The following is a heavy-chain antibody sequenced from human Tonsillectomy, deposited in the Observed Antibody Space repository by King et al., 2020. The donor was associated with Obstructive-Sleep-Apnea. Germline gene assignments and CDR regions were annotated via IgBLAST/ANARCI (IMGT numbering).Heavy chain of an antibody. CDR3: ATSIVTTVGGVFDI. D-gene: IGHD5-12*01. CDR2: IYPGDSDT. J-gene: IGHJ3*02. V-gene: IGHV5-51*01. CDR1: GYTFTKYW. Sequence: QLVQSGAEVKKPGESLKISCKTSGYTFTKYWIGWVRQVPGKGLEWMGMIYPGDSDTRYGPSLQGQVTISDAKSISTTFVQWSSLKASDTAMYYCATSIVTTVGGVFDIWGQGKMVTVSS.